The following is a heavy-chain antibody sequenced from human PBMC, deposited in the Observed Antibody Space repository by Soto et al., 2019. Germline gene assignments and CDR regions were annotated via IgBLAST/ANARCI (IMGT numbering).Heavy chain of an antibody. J-gene: IGHJ6*02. CDR2: ISSSGETT. CDR1: GFTFSSFA. Sequence: EVQLLESGGGLVQPGGSLRLSCAASGFTFSSFAMTWVRQALGEGLEWVSSISSSGETTYYSDSVKGRFTISRDISKNMVYLQMTSLRAEDTAVYFCVQDWTGNSCPCMVVWGQGTTVTVSS. V-gene: IGHV3-23*01. CDR3: VQDWTGNSCPCMVV. D-gene: IGHD6-13*01.